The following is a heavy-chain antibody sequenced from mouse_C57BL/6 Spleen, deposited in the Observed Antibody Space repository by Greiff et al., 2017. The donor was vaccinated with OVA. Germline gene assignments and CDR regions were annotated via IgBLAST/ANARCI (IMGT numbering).Heavy chain of an antibody. D-gene: IGHD1-1*01. CDR3: AAVVALYYYAMDY. Sequence: EVKVVESGGGLVKPGGSLKLSCAASGFTFSDYGMHWVRQAPEKGLEWVAYISSGSSTIYYADTVKGRFTISRDNAKNTLFLQMTSLRSEDTAMYYCAAVVALYYYAMDYWGQGTSVTVSS. CDR2: ISSGSSTI. J-gene: IGHJ4*01. V-gene: IGHV5-17*01. CDR1: GFTFSDYG.